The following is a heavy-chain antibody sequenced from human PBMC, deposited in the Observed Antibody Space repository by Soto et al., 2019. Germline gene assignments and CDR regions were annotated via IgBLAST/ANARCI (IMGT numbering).Heavy chain of an antibody. Sequence: PGGSLRLSCAASGFTFNTYSMNWVRQAPGKGLEWLSYISSSSSSIYYADSVKGRFTISRDNAKNSLYLQMNSLRAEDTAKHYCARVMSISWYFDLWGRGTLVTVSS. CDR2: ISSSSSSI. CDR1: GFTFNTYS. CDR3: ARVMSISWYFDL. D-gene: IGHD5-12*01. J-gene: IGHJ2*01. V-gene: IGHV3-48*01.